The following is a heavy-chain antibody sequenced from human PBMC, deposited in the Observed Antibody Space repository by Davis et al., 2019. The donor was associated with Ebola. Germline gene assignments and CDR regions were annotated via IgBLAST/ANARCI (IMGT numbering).Heavy chain of an antibody. V-gene: IGHV4-34*01. Sequence: SCAASGFTFSNAWKNWLRPAPGKGQEWIGEIHHSGSTNYNQSLKSRVTISADTSKNQFSLKLSSVTAADPDVYYCARGRARLDYWGQGTLVTVSS. CDR2: IHHSGST. CDR3: ARGRARLDY. CDR1: GFTFSNAW. D-gene: IGHD2-21*02. J-gene: IGHJ4*02.